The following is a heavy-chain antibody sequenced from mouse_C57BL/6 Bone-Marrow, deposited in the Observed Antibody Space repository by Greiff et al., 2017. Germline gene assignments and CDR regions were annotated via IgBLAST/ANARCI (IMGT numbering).Heavy chain of an antibody. Sequence: EVKLMESGAELVRPGASVKLSCTASGFNIKDDYMHWVKQRPEQGLEWIGWIDPENGDTEYASKFQGKATITADTSSNTAYLQLSSLTSYDTAVYYCTTGDDGYYFYYFDYWGQGTTLTVSS. D-gene: IGHD2-3*01. CDR2: IDPENGDT. J-gene: IGHJ2*01. CDR3: TTGDDGYYFYYFDY. CDR1: GFNIKDDY. V-gene: IGHV14-4*01.